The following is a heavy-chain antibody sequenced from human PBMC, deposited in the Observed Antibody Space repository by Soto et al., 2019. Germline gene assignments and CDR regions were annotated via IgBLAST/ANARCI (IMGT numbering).Heavy chain of an antibody. Sequence: SETLSLTCVVYGGTLSGYYWSWTRPPPGKGLEWIGEINHSGSTNYNPSLKSRVTISVDTSKNQFSLQLSSVAAADTAVEYGRGGATRGGIDGWGQRPTGSVPS. CDR1: GGTLSGYY. J-gene: IGHJ6*02. V-gene: IGHV4-34*08. CDR2: INHSGST. D-gene: IGHD3-16*01. CDR3: RGGATRGGIDG.